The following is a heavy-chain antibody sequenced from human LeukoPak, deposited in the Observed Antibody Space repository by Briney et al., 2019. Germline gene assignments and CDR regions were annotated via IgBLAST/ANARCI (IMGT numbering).Heavy chain of an antibody. CDR1: GYTFTGYY. D-gene: IGHD2-2*01. Sequence: ASVKVSCKASGYTFTGYYMHWVRQAPGQGLEWMGWINPNSGGTNYAQKFQGRVTMTRDTSISTAYMELGRLRSDDTAVYYCARDRPDIVVVPAAPDYWGQGTLVTVSS. J-gene: IGHJ4*02. CDR2: INPNSGGT. CDR3: ARDRPDIVVVPAAPDY. V-gene: IGHV1-2*02.